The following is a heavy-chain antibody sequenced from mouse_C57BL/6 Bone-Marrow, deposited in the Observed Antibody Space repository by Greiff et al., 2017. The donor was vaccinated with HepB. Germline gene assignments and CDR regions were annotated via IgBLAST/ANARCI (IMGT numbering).Heavy chain of an antibody. D-gene: IGHD3-2*02. CDR2: INPSSGYT. J-gene: IGHJ3*01. V-gene: IGHV1-4*01. CDR3: ARSISGYFAWFTY. Sequence: QVQLQQSGAELARPGASVKMSCKASGYTFTSYTMHWVKQRPGQGLEWIGYINPSSGYTKYNQKFKDKATLTADKSSSTAYMQLSSLTSEDSAVYYCARSISGYFAWFTYWGQGTLVTVSA. CDR1: GYTFTSYT.